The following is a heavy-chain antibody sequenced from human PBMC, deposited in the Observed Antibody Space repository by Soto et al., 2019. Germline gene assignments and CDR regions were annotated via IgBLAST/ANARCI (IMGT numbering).Heavy chain of an antibody. D-gene: IGHD2-2*01. CDR3: ARVESDIVVVRGVWFDH. J-gene: IGHJ5*02. CDR2: IYHSGST. CDR1: GYSISSGYY. V-gene: IGHV4-38-2*01. Sequence: SETLSLTCAVSGYSISSGYYWGWIRQPPGKGLEWIGSIYHSGSTYYNPSLKSRVTISVDTSKNQFSLKLSSVTAADTAVYYCARVESDIVVVRGVWFDHWGQGTLVTVSS.